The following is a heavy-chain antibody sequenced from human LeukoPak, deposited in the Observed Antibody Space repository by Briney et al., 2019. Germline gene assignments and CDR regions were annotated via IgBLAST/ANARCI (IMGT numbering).Heavy chain of an antibody. CDR1: GFTFSSYA. D-gene: IGHD1-26*01. CDR3: ARESGSLDY. CDR2: ISYDGSNK. V-gene: IGHV3-30*01. J-gene: IGHJ4*02. Sequence: GGSLRLSCAASGFTFSSYAMHWVRQAPGKGLEWVTVISYDGSNKYYADSVKGRFTISRDNSKNTMYLQMNSLRAEDTAVYYCARESGSLDYWGQGTLLTVSS.